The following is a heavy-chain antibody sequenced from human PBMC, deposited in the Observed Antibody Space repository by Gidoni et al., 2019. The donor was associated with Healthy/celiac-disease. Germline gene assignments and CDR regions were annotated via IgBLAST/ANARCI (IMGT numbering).Heavy chain of an antibody. CDR3: ARDRHCSSTSCYSDFQH. V-gene: IGHV3-30-3*01. D-gene: IGHD2-2*01. Sequence: QVQLVESGGGVVQPGRSLRLSCAVSGFTFRRYAMHWVRQAPGKGLEWVAVMSFDGSNKYYADSVKGRFTISRDNSKNTLYLQMNSLRAEDTAVYYCARDRHCSSTSCYSDFQHWGQGTLVTVSS. J-gene: IGHJ1*01. CDR1: GFTFRRYA. CDR2: MSFDGSNK.